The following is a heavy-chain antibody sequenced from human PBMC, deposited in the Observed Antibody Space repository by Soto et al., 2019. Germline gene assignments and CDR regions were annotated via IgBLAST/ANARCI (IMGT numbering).Heavy chain of an antibody. Sequence: GGSLRLSCAASGFTFSSYDMHWVRQATGKGLEWVSAIGTAGDTYYPGSVKGRFTISRENAKNSLYLQMNSLRAGDTAVYYCARGPAVDFWSGYYRPIDYYYMDVWGKGTTVTVSS. CDR1: GFTFSSYD. V-gene: IGHV3-13*01. D-gene: IGHD3-3*01. J-gene: IGHJ6*03. CDR3: ARGPAVDFWSGYYRPIDYYYMDV. CDR2: IGTAGDT.